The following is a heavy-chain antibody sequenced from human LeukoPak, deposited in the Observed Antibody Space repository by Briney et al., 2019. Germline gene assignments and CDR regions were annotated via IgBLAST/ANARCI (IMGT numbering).Heavy chain of an antibody. CDR3: AKPLMRGYRNPPGY. V-gene: IGHV3-43D*03. Sequence: PGGSLRLSCAASGFTFDDYAMHWVRQAPGKGLEWVSLISWDGGSSYYADSVKGRFTISRDNSKNSLYLQMNSLRAEDTALYYRAKPLMRGYRNPPGYWGQGTLVTVSS. CDR1: GFTFDDYA. D-gene: IGHD3-3*01. CDR2: ISWDGGSS. J-gene: IGHJ4*02.